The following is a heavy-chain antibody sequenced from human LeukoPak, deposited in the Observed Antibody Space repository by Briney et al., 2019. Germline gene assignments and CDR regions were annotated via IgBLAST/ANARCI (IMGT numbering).Heavy chain of an antibody. D-gene: IGHD2-21*02. CDR3: ARERPIYTADYFDY. CDR2: IYTSGST. J-gene: IGHJ4*02. CDR1: GGSFSGYY. Sequence: SETLSLTCAVYGGSFSGYYWSWIRQPAGKGLEWIGRIYTSGSTNYNPSLKSRVTISVDTSKNQFSLKLSSVSAADTAVYYCARERPIYTADYFDYWGQGTLVTVSS. V-gene: IGHV4-4*07.